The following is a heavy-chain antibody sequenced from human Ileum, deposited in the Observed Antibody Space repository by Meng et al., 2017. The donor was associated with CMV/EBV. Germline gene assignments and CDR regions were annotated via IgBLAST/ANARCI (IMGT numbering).Heavy chain of an antibody. CDR1: GYTFTDYA. V-gene: IGHV1-18*01. J-gene: IGHJ4*01. D-gene: IGHD2-2*03. Sequence: QVQLVQSGGEGKKPGASVKVSCKASGYTFTDYAITWVRQAPGQGLEWMGWISGYNSNTKYAQKFQGRVTMTTDTSTTTVYMELRNLRYDDTAVYYCARDGYYPSRVFDYWGLGTLVTVSS. CDR3: ARDGYYPSRVFDY. CDR2: ISGYNSNT.